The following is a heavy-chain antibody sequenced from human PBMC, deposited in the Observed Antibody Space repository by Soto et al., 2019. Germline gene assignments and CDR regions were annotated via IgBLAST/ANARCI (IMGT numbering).Heavy chain of an antibody. CDR2: ISWNSGNI. Sequence: EVHLVESGGGLVQPGRSLRLSCAASGFTFGDYAMHWVRQVPGKGLEWVSSISWNSGNIVYADSVKGRFTISRDSANNSLYLQMNSLKTEDTALYYCAKGAVTSIFAYFDYWGQGTLVTVSS. V-gene: IGHV3-9*01. CDR1: GFTFGDYA. D-gene: IGHD3-3*01. CDR3: AKGAVTSIFAYFDY. J-gene: IGHJ4*02.